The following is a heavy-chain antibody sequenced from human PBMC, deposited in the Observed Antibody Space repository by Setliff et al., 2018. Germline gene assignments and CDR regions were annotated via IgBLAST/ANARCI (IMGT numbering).Heavy chain of an antibody. CDR1: GESFSNNY. CDR2: SNHSGNT. Sequence: PSETLSLTCSVYGESFSNNYWSWIRQPPGKGLEWIGESNHSGNTTNHPSLKSRLTMSVDTSKNQFSLQLTSVTAADTALYFCARERLYYDDLTGFSPEAFDIWGQGTMVTVSS. CDR3: ARERLYYDDLTGFSPEAFDI. V-gene: IGHV4-34*01. D-gene: IGHD3-9*01. J-gene: IGHJ3*02.